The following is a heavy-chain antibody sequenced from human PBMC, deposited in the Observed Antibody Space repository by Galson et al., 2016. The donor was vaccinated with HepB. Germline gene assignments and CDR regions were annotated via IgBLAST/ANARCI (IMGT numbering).Heavy chain of an antibody. CDR3: ARESKPFESTGYFHY. J-gene: IGHJ4*02. V-gene: IGHV3-11*06. CDR1: GFTFSDYY. CDR2: INSSGSYT. Sequence: SLRLSCAASGFTFSDYYISWLRQTPGKGLEWISYINSSGSYTKYATSVEGRVTVTRDNSKNSLYLQINSLRAEDTALYYCARESKPFESTGYFHYWGRGTLVTVSS. D-gene: IGHD3-9*01.